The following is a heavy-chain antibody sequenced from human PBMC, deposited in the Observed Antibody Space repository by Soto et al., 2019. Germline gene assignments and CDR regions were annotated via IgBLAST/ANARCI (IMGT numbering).Heavy chain of an antibody. J-gene: IGHJ6*02. D-gene: IGHD1-26*01. CDR3: ASVAAKYYYYGMDV. V-gene: IGHV1-69*12. CDR1: GGTFRSYA. Sequence: QVQLVQSGAEVKKPGSSVKVSCKASGGTFRSYAINWVRQAPGQGLERMGGIIPIFGTADYAQKFQGRVTITADESTTTAYMQLSSLRSEDTAVYYCASVAAKYYYYGMDVWGQGTTVTVSS. CDR2: IIPIFGTA.